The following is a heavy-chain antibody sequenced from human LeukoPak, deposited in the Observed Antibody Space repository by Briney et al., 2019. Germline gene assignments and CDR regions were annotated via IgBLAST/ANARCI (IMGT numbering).Heavy chain of an antibody. V-gene: IGHV4-30-4*01. CDR3: ARTFDYYDSGHDAFDI. J-gene: IGHJ3*02. D-gene: IGHD3-22*01. CDR1: GGSISSGDYY. CDR2: IYYSGST. Sequence: SETLSLTCTVSGGSISSGDYYWSWIRQPPGKGLEWIGYIYYSGSTYYNPSLKSRVTISVDTSKNQFSLKLSSVTAADTAVYYCARTFDYYDSGHDAFDIWGQGTMVTVSS.